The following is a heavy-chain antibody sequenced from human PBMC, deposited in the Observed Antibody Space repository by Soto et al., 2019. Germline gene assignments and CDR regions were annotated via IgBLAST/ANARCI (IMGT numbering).Heavy chain of an antibody. Sequence: GGSLRLSCAASGFTFSSYAMSWVRQAPGKGLEWVSAISGSGGSTYYADSVKGRFTISRDNSKNTLYLQMNSLRAEDTAVYYCAKARPHIVVVTAQFDYWGQGTLVTVSS. CDR3: AKARPHIVVVTAQFDY. V-gene: IGHV3-23*01. D-gene: IGHD2-21*02. CDR1: GFTFSSYA. CDR2: ISGSGGST. J-gene: IGHJ4*02.